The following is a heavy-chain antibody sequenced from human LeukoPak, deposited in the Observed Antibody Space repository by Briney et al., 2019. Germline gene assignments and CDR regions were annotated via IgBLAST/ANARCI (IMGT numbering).Heavy chain of an antibody. Sequence: GGSLRLSCAASGFTFSDYGMHWVRQAPGKRLEWVAVISHDESNKYYGDSVKGRFTISRDNSKNTLYLQMNSLRAEDTAVYYCVKSGCSFTSCYENYWGQGTLVTVSS. CDR1: GFTFSDYG. CDR2: ISHDESNK. J-gene: IGHJ4*02. V-gene: IGHV3-30*18. CDR3: VKSGCSFTSCYENY. D-gene: IGHD2-2*01.